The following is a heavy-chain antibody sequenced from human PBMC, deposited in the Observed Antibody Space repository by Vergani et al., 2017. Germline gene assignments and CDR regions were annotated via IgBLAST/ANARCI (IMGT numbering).Heavy chain of an antibody. CDR2: ISYDGSNK. Sequence: QVQLVESGGGVVQPGRSLRLSCAASGFTFSSYAMHWVRQAPGKGLEWVAVISYDGSNKYYADSVKGRFTISRDNSKNTLYLQMNSLRAEDTAVYYCAGDRMDVWGQGTTVTVSS. J-gene: IGHJ6*02. CDR3: AGDRMDV. CDR1: GFTFSSYA. V-gene: IGHV3-30-3*01.